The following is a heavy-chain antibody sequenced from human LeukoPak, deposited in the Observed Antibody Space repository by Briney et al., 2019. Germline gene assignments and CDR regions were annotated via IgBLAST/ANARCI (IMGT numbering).Heavy chain of an antibody. CDR2: ISGSGGST. V-gene: IGHV3-23*01. Sequence: GGSLRLSCAASGFTFSSYAMSWVRQAPGKGLEWVSAISGSGGSTYYADSVKGRFTISRDNSKNTLYLQMNGLRAEDTAVYYCAKAVAPYYYDSSGRLFDYWGQGTLVTVSS. CDR3: AKAVAPYYYDSSGRLFDY. J-gene: IGHJ4*02. CDR1: GFTFSSYA. D-gene: IGHD3-22*01.